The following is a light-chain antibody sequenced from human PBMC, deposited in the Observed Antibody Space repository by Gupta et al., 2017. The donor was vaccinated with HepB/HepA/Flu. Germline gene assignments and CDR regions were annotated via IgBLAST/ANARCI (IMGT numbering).Light chain of an antibody. Sequence: DIVMTPSPLSLPVTPGEPASSSCRSSQSLLHSNGYNYLEWYLQKPGQSSQLLLYLGSNRASGVPDTFSGSRSGMDFTLKISRVEAADVVVYYCMQHQHTPPLTFGGGTKVEIK. CDR3: MQHQHTPPLT. CDR2: LGS. V-gene: IGKV2-28*01. J-gene: IGKJ4*01. CDR1: QSLLHSNGYNY.